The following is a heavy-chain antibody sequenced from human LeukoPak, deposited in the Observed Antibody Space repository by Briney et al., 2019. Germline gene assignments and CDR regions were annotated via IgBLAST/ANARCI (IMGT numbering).Heavy chain of an antibody. Sequence: SETLSLTCSVSGDSMSSYYWTWMRQPPGKGLEWIGFVSDSGNTDYNPSLKSRVTISVDTSGSQFSLGLTSVTAADSAVYYCARGYGYYYYYMDAWGKGTTVIVSS. CDR2: VSDSGNT. V-gene: IGHV4-59*01. J-gene: IGHJ6*03. CDR3: ARGYGYYYYYMDA. CDR1: GDSMSSYY. D-gene: IGHD2-2*03.